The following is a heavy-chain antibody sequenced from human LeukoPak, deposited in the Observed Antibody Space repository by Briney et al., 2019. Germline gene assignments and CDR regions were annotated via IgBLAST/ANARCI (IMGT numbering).Heavy chain of an antibody. CDR2: IWSDGSRE. CDR3: VRAPPGTVTGYHFDY. V-gene: IGHV3-33*08. CDR1: GFTFSSYG. D-gene: IGHD3-9*01. J-gene: IGHJ4*02. Sequence: PGRSLRLSCAASGFTFSSYGMHWVRQAPGKGLEWVALIWSDGSREYYVDSVRGRFTISRGNSKNMVYLQMNSLTAEDTAVYYCVRAPPGTVTGYHFDYWGQGTLVTVPS.